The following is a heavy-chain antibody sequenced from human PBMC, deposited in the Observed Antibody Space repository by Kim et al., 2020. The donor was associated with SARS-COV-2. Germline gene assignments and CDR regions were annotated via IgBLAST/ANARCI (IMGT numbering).Heavy chain of an antibody. D-gene: IGHD3-22*01. CDR2: IWYDGSNK. V-gene: IGHV3-33*01. CDR3: ARDRSVSGSGYYTFYYGMDV. Sequence: GGSLRLSCAASGFTFSSYGMHWVRQAPGKGLEWVAVIWYDGSNKYYADSVKGRFTISRDNSKNTLYLQMNSLRAEDTAVYYCARDRSVSGSGYYTFYYGMDVWGQGTTVTVSS. CDR1: GFTFSSYG. J-gene: IGHJ6*02.